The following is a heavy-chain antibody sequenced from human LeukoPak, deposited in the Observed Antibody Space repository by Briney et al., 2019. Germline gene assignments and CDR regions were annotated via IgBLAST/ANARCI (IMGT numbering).Heavy chain of an antibody. V-gene: IGHV4-4*07. J-gene: IGHJ4*02. CDR3: ARGQWQIDY. CDR2: IDTSGST. CDR1: GVSIRHYY. D-gene: IGHD6-19*01. Sequence: PSETLSLTCTVSGVSIRHYYWSWIRQPAGGGLEWIGRIDTSGSTNYNPSLKSRVTMSSDTSNNQFSLNLMSVDATDTAVYYCARGQWQIDYWGQGILVTVSP.